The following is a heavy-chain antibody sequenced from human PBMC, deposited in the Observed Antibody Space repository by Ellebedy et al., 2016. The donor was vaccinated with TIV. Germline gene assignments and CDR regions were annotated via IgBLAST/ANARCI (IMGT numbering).Heavy chain of an antibody. J-gene: IGHJ6*02. CDR2: IHPGYSDT. Sequence: GESLKISCKGSGYSFTSYWIGWVRQMPGKGLEWMGIIHPGYSDTRYSPSFQGQVPISADKSISAAYLQWSSLKASDTAMYYCARPLSPFDYYYGIDVWGQGTTVTVSS. CDR3: ARPLSPFDYYYGIDV. D-gene: IGHD3-3*01. CDR1: GYSFTSYW. V-gene: IGHV5-51*01.